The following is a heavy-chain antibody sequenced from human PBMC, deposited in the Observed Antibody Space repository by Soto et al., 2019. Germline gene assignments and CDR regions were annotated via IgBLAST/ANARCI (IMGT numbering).Heavy chain of an antibody. D-gene: IGHD3-10*01. CDR3: ATIYGHYYGSGSYSGPIDY. Sequence: GASVKVSCKVSGYTLTELSMHWVRQAPGKGLEWMGGFDPEDGETIYAQKFQGRVTMTEDTSTDTAYMELSSLRSEDTAVYYCATIYGHYYGSGSYSGPIDYWGQGTLVTVSS. CDR1: GYTLTELS. V-gene: IGHV1-24*01. CDR2: FDPEDGET. J-gene: IGHJ4*02.